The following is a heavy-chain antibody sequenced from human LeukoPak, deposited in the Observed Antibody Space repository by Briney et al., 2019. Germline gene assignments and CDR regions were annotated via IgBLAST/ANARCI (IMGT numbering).Heavy chain of an antibody. CDR3: ARDKSNSPLHSCYYYYGMDV. CDR1: GYTFTSYG. CDR2: ISAYNGNT. D-gene: IGHD4-23*01. V-gene: IGHV1-18*01. Sequence: GASVKVSCKASGYTFTSYGISWVRQAPGQGLEWMGWISAYNGNTNYAQKLQGRVTMTTDTSTSTAYMELRSLRSDDTAVYYCARDKSNSPLHSCYYYYGMDVWGQGTTVTVSS. J-gene: IGHJ6*02.